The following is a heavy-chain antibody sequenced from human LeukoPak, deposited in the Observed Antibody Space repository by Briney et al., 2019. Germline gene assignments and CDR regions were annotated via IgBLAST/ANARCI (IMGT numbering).Heavy chain of an antibody. Sequence: PGGSQRLSCAASGFTLSNYAMSWVRQAPGKGLEWVSTISGNGVSTYYADSVKGRFTLSRDNSKNTLYLQMNSLRAEDTALYYCATQNFDYWGQGTLVTVSS. J-gene: IGHJ4*02. V-gene: IGHV3-23*01. CDR2: ISGNGVST. CDR3: ATQNFDY. CDR1: GFTLSNYA.